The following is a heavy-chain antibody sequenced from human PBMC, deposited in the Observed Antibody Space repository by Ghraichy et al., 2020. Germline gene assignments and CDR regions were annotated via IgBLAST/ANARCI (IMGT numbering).Heavy chain of an antibody. CDR2: TYYRAQWYR. D-gene: IGHD1-1*01. CDR3: VRVDEGTTDY. Sequence: SQTLSLTCAISGDRVSSSNAAWIWVRQSPSRGLEWLGRTYYRAQWYRDYAPSVQSRISVNPDTNENHFSLQLKSVTPEDTGLYYCVRVDEGTTDYWGQGTLVTVSS. CDR1: GDRVSSSNAA. V-gene: IGHV6-1*01. J-gene: IGHJ4*02.